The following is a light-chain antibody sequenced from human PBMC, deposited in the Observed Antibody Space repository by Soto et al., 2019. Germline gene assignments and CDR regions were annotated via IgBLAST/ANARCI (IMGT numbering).Light chain of an antibody. CDR1: SSDVGAYKY. J-gene: IGLJ3*02. CDR2: EVT. CDR3: TSYVGNDIWV. V-gene: IGLV2-8*01. Sequence: QSALTQPPSVSGSPGQSVTISCTGTSSDVGAYKYVSWYQQYPGKAPKLMIYEVTKRPSGVPDRFSGSKSGNPASLTVSGLQAEEEADYYCTSYVGNDIWVFGGGTKVTVL.